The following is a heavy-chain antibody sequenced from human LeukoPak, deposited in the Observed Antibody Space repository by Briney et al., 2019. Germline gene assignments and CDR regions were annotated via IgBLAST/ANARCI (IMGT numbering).Heavy chain of an antibody. CDR2: ISGSGGSI. CDR1: GFTFSSYA. D-gene: IGHD2-8*01. Sequence: GGSLRLSCAASGFTFSSYAMSWVRQAPGKGLEWVSAISGSGGSIYYADSVKGRFTISRDNSKNSLYLQMNSLRAEDTAVYYCAKDRDIVLMVYASDPGAFDIWGQGTMVTVSS. CDR3: AKDRDIVLMVYASDPGAFDI. V-gene: IGHV3-23*01. J-gene: IGHJ3*02.